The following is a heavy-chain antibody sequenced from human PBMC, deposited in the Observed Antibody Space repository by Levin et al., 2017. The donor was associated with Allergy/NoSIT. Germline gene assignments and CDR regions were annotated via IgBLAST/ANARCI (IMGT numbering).Heavy chain of an antibody. J-gene: IGHJ4*02. CDR2: IYYSGIA. CDR1: GASIRSSNYY. CDR3: ARELGRSGYFDY. D-gene: IGHD2-15*01. V-gene: IGHV4-39*07. Sequence: SETLSLTCTVSGASIRSSNYYWGWIRQPPGKGLEWIGCIYYSGIADYSPSLKSRVSFSVDTSKNQFSLKLTSVTAADTAVYYCARELGRSGYFDYWGQGTLATVSS.